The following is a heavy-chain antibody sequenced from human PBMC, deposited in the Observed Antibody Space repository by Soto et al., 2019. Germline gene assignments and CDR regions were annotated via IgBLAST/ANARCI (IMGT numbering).Heavy chain of an antibody. CDR2: INVYNGNT. V-gene: IGHV1-18*01. CDR3: AKGSSTGRPYYFDY. Sequence: ASVKVSCKASGYTFTSYGISWVRQAPGQGLEWMGWINVYNGNTNYAQKLQGRVTMTTDTSTSTAYLDLRSLRSDDTAVYYCAKGSSTGRPYYFDYWGQGTLVTVSS. CDR1: GYTFTSYG. J-gene: IGHJ4*02. D-gene: IGHD2-2*01.